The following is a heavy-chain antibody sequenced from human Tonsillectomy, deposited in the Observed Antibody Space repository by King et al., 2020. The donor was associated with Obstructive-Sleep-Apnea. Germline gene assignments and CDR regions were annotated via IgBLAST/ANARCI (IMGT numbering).Heavy chain of an antibody. V-gene: IGHV3-23*04. D-gene: IGHD3-16*01. CDR2: IGGGRAGRT. CDR3: AKGGGTQYVEF. J-gene: IGHJ4*02. Sequence: QLVQSGGDLVQPGGSLRLACAVSGFSFRDYAMSWVRQAAGKGLEWVSGIGGGRAGRTYYADTMRGRFTISRDNSKNTLYLQMNSLSDDDTAVYYYAKGGGTQYVEFWGQGTLVTVSS. CDR1: GFSFRDYA.